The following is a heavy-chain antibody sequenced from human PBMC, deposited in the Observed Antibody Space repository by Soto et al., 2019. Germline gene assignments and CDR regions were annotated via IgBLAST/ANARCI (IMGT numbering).Heavy chain of an antibody. V-gene: IGHV4-39*01. CDR2: IYYSGST. CDR3: ARLVVVVVAASNWFDP. D-gene: IGHD2-15*01. Sequence: SETLSLTCTVSGGSISSSSYYWGWIRQPPGKGLEWIGSIYYSGSTYYDPSLKSRVTISVDTSKNQFSLKLSSVTAADTAVYYCARLVVVVVAASNWFDPWGQGTLVTVSS. J-gene: IGHJ5*02. CDR1: GGSISSSSYY.